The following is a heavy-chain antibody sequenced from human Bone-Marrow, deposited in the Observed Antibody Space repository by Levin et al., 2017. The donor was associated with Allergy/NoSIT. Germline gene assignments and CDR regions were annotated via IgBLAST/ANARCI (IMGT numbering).Heavy chain of an antibody. J-gene: IGHJ5*02. CDR1: GYSFTSYW. V-gene: IGHV5-51*01. CDR3: ARHGASSSWFRGWFDP. Sequence: KVSCKGSGYSFTSYWIGWVRQMPGKGLEWMGIIYPGDSDTRYSPSFQGQVTISADKSISTAYLQWSSLKASDTAMYYCARHGASSSWFRGWFDPWGQGTLVTVSS. D-gene: IGHD6-13*01. CDR2: IYPGDSDT.